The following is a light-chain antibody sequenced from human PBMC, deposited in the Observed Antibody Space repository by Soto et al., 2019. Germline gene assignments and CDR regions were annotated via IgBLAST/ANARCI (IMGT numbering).Light chain of an antibody. CDR2: DVS. CDR3: SSYTRSRTLV. J-gene: IGLJ2*01. Sequence: QSALTQPASVSGSPGQSITISCTGTSSDVGGYNYVSWYQQHPGKAPKLMIYDVSNRPSGVSNRFSGSKSGNTASLTISGLQAEDEADYYCSSYTRSRTLVFGGGTQRTVL. V-gene: IGLV2-14*01. CDR1: SSDVGGYNY.